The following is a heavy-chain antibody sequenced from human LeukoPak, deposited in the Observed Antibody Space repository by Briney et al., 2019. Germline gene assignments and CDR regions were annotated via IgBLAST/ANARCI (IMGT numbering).Heavy chain of an antibody. Sequence: GGSLRLSCAASGFTFSSYWMSWVRQAPGKGLEWVANIKQDGSEKYYVDSVKGRFTISRDNAKNSLYLQMNSLRAEDTAVYYCAGIQTSYYFLVTPLYYYYGMDVWGQGTTVTVSS. CDR3: AGIQTSYYFLVTPLYYYYGMDV. D-gene: IGHD2/OR15-2a*01. V-gene: IGHV3-7*03. CDR2: IKQDGSEK. J-gene: IGHJ6*02. CDR1: GFTFSSYW.